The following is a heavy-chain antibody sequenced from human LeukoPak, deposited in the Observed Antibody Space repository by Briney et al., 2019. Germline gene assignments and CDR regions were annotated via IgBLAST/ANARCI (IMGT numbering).Heavy chain of an antibody. Sequence: GSLRLSCAASGFTFSTYAMSWVRQAPGKGLEWVSTISGGGGTADYADSVKGRFTISRDNSQSTLYLQMNSLRAEDTAVYYCAKDGRNSTPGYWGQGTLVTVSS. CDR1: GFTFSTYA. CDR2: ISGGGGTA. J-gene: IGHJ4*02. D-gene: IGHD2/OR15-2a*01. CDR3: AKDGRNSTPGY. V-gene: IGHV3-23*01.